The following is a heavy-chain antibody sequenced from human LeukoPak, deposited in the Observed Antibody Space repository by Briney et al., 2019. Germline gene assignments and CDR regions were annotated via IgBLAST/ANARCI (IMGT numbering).Heavy chain of an antibody. Sequence: GGSLRLSCAASGFTFSTFTMTWVRHAPGKGLEGVSAISDSGGSTSYADSVKGRFSISRDNTKNMLSLQMNGLRAEDTAIYYCAKAPYSANYYFDHWGQGTLVTVSS. J-gene: IGHJ4*02. CDR1: GFTFSTFT. D-gene: IGHD1-26*01. V-gene: IGHV3-23*01. CDR3: AKAPYSANYYFDH. CDR2: ISDSGGST.